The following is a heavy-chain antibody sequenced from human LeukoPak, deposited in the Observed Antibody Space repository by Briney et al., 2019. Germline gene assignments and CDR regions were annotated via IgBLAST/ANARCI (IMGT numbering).Heavy chain of an antibody. CDR1: GGSISSYY. D-gene: IGHD3-22*01. Sequence: SETLSLTCTVSGGSISSYYWSWIRQPPGKGLELIGNMYYSGTTNFNPSLKSRVTMSADTSKNQFPLNLTSVTAADTAVYYCARVEVSSSGYYYEATFHYYYYMDVWGKGTTVTVSS. J-gene: IGHJ6*03. V-gene: IGHV4-59*01. CDR2: MYYSGTT. CDR3: ARVEVSSSGYYYEATFHYYYYMDV.